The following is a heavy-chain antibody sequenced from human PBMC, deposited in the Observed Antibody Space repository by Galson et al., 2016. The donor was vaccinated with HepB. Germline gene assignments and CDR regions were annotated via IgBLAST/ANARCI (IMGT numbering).Heavy chain of an antibody. CDR3: LKDPGDWLLDAFDI. CDR1: GFTFTTYA. V-gene: IGHV3-64D*06. D-gene: IGHD3/OR15-3a*01. J-gene: IGHJ3*02. Sequence: SLRLSCAASGFTFTTYAMHWVRQAPGKGLEFVSAIGSDGGITYYADSVKGRFTVSRDNSKNTLFLHMSSLRAEDTAVYYCLKDPGDWLLDAFDIWGQGTMVTVSS. CDR2: IGSDGGIT.